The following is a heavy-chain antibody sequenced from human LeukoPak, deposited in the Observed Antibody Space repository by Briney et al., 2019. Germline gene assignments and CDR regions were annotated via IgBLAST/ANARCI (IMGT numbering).Heavy chain of an antibody. J-gene: IGHJ4*02. Sequence: GGSLRLSCAASGFAFSSYTMNWVRQAPGKGREWVSYISNTGNALNYADSVKGRFTISRDNAKNSLYLQMNSLRAEDSAVYYCARPAPGTYSTFDYWGPGTLVTVSS. D-gene: IGHD6-13*01. CDR2: ISNTGNAL. CDR3: ARPAPGTYSTFDY. CDR1: GFAFSSYT. V-gene: IGHV3-48*01.